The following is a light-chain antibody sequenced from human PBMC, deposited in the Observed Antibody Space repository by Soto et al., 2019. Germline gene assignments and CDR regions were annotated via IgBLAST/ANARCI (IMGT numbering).Light chain of an antibody. Sequence: DIQMTQSPSSLSASVGDRVTITCRASQNINNYLNWYQQKPGKAPRLLIYAASNLQSGVPSRFSGNGSGTDFTLTISSLQPEDFATYYCQQSYSTTFGQGTKVDIK. J-gene: IGKJ1*01. CDR2: AAS. CDR1: QNINNY. CDR3: QQSYSTT. V-gene: IGKV1-39*01.